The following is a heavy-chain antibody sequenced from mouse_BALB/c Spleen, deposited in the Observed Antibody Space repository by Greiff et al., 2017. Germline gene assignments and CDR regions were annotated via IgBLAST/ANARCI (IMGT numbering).Heavy chain of an antibody. CDR1: GYAFSSSW. Sequence: VQLQQSGPELVKPGASVKISCKASGYAFSSSWMNWVKQRPGQGLEWIGRIYPGDGDTNYNGKFKGKATLTADKSSSTAYMQLSSLTSVDSAVYFCARSDGNYGSAMDYWGQGTSVTVSS. V-gene: IGHV1-82*01. D-gene: IGHD2-1*01. J-gene: IGHJ4*01. CDR2: IYPGDGDT. CDR3: ARSDGNYGSAMDY.